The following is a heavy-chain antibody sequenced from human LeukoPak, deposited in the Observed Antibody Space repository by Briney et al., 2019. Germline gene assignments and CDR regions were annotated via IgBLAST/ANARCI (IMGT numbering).Heavy chain of an antibody. CDR3: AEVSRPGSIVRGVIKYDKTTDYYYFYMGL. J-gene: IGHJ6*03. V-gene: IGHV3-30*18. CDR1: GFTFSSYS. Sequence: PGGSLRLSCAASGFTFSSYSMNWVRQAPGKGLEWVAVISYDGSNKYYADSVKGRFTISRDNSKNTLYLQMNSLRAEDTAVYYCAEVSRPGSIVRGVIKYDKTTDYYYFYMGLWGKGTTVTVSS. D-gene: IGHD3-10*01. CDR2: ISYDGSNK.